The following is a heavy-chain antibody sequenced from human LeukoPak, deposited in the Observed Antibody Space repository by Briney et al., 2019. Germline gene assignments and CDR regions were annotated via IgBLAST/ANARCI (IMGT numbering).Heavy chain of an antibody. CDR2: ISGSGGST. D-gene: IGHD3-22*01. V-gene: IGHV3-23*01. CDR3: ARGTYDSSGYTEFDY. CDR1: GFTFSSYA. J-gene: IGHJ4*02. Sequence: GGSLRLSCAASGFTFSSYAMSWVRQAPGKGLEWVSAISGSGGSTYYADSVKGRFTISRDSAKNSLYLQMNSLRAEDTAVYYCARGTYDSSGYTEFDYWGQGTLVTVSS.